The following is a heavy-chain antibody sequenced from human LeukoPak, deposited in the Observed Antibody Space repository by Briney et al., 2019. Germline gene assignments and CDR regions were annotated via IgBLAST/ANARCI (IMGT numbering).Heavy chain of an antibody. CDR2: ISYDGSNK. D-gene: IGHD3-9*01. CDR1: GFTFRSYA. Sequence: GGSLRLSCAASGFTFRSYAMHWVRQAPGKGLEWVAVISYDGSNKYYADSVKGRFTISRDNSKNTLYLQMNSLRAEDTAVYYCARDGPRILTGYYPTSYYYMDVWGKGTTVTVSS. J-gene: IGHJ6*03. V-gene: IGHV3-30*04. CDR3: ARDGPRILTGYYPTSYYYMDV.